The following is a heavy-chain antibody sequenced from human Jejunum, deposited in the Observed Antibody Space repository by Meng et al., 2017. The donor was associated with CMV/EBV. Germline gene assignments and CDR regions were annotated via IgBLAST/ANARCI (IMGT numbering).Heavy chain of an antibody. V-gene: IGHV4-30-4*01. D-gene: IGHD1-14*01. CDR2: IYESGST. J-gene: IGHJ4*02. CDR1: CSSISSCDSY. Sequence: VSCSSISSCDSYWSWLRQHPGKGLEWIGYIYESGSTSYNPSLESRVTISVDTSKNQFSLKVMSVTAADTAVYYCAREGTNSYYFDYWGQGTLVTVSS. CDR3: AREGTNSYYFDY.